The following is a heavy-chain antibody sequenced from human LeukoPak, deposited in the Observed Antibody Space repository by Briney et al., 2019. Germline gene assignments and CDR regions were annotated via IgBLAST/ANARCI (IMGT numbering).Heavy chain of an antibody. CDR2: IIPIFGTA. D-gene: IGHD3-3*01. CDR1: GGILSPYS. Sequence: ASVKVSCKTSGGILSPYSIIWVRQAPGQGLEWMGGIIPIFGTANYAQKFQGRVTITADESTSTAYMELSSLRSEDTAVYYCARVKVFFGVVPRAYYFDYWGQGTLVTVSS. J-gene: IGHJ4*02. CDR3: ARVKVFFGVVPRAYYFDY. V-gene: IGHV1-69*13.